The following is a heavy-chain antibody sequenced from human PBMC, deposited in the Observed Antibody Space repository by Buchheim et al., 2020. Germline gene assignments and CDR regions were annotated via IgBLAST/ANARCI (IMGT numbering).Heavy chain of an antibody. J-gene: IGHJ4*02. Sequence: QVQLVESGGGVVQPGGSLRLSCAASGFTFSNYAMHWVRQAPGKGLEWVTVISYDGGKKFYADSVKGRFTISRDNSKNTLYLQMNSLRIEDTAVYYCAGDREGDDSGWSDDWGQGTL. V-gene: IGHV3-30-3*01. D-gene: IGHD6-19*01. CDR2: ISYDGGKK. CDR1: GFTFSNYA. CDR3: AGDREGDDSGWSDD.